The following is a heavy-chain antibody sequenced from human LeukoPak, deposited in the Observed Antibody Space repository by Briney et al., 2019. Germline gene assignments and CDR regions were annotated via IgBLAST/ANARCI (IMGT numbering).Heavy chain of an antibody. Sequence: GGSLRLSCAASGFTFSSHTMSWVRQASGMGLEWVSSVSAGGDRAYYAASLKGRFAISRDNSKNTLYLQMNSLRAEDTAVYYCAKDVKVGYFGEFDPWGQGTLVTASS. V-gene: IGHV3-23*01. J-gene: IGHJ5*02. D-gene: IGHD3-10*01. CDR3: AKDVKVGYFGEFDP. CDR2: VSAGGDRA. CDR1: GFTFSSHT.